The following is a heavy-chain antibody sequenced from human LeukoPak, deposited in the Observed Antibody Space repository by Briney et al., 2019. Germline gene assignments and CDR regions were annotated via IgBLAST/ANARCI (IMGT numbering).Heavy chain of an antibody. V-gene: IGHV4-34*01. J-gene: IGHJ4*02. CDR1: GGSFSGYY. CDR2: INHSGST. Sequence: PSETLSLTCAVYGGSFSGYYWRWIRQPPGKGLEWIGEINHSGSTNYNPSLKSRVTISVDTSKNQFSLKLSSVTAADTAVYYCARGLFYGDLTRFDYWGQGTLVTVSS. D-gene: IGHD4-17*01. CDR3: ARGLFYGDLTRFDY.